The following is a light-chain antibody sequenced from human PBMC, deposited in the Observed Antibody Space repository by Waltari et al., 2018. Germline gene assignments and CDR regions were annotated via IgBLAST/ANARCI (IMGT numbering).Light chain of an antibody. CDR2: GAS. CDR3: QHYVRLPAT. CDR1: QSVSRS. Sequence: IVLTQSPGTLSLSPGERATLSCRASQSVSRSLAWYQQKPGQAPQHLIYGASTRATGIPDRFTGSGSGTDFSLTISSLEPEDFAIYFGQHYVRLPATFGQGTKVEIK. V-gene: IGKV3-20*01. J-gene: IGKJ1*01.